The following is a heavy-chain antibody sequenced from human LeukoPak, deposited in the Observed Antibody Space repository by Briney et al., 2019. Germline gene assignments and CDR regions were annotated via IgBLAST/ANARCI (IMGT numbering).Heavy chain of an antibody. J-gene: IGHJ5*02. CDR2: INPNSGGT. D-gene: IGHD2-2*01. V-gene: IGHV1-2*02. CDR1: GYTFTGYY. CDR3: AIASKGSGFDP. Sequence: GASVKVSCKASGYTFTGYYTHWVRQAPGQGLEWMGWINPNSGGTNYAQKFQGRVAMTRDTSISTAYMELSRLRSDDTAVYYCAIASKGSGFDPWGQGTLVTVSS.